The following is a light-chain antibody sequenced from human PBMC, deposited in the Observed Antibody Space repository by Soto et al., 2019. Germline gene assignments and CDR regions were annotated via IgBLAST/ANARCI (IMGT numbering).Light chain of an antibody. CDR3: QQYNNWPRT. CDR2: GAS. Sequence: EIVMTQSPATLSVSPGARATLSCRASQSVSSSLAWYQQTPGQAPRLLIYGASTRATGVPARFSGSGSGTEFTLTIGILQSEDFAVYYCQQYNNWPRTFGQGTKVEIK. V-gene: IGKV3-15*01. J-gene: IGKJ1*01. CDR1: QSVSSS.